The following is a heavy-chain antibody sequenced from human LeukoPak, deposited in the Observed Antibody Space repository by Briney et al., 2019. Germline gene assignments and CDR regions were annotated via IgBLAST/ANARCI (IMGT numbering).Heavy chain of an antibody. CDR3: ASPVKYYDTWSGYPPFDY. V-gene: IGHV1-69*13. J-gene: IGHJ4*02. Sequence: ASVKVSCKASGGTFYNFAISWVRQAPGQGLEWVGGIIPVSGTANYAQKFQGRVTITADESTSTAYMELSSLRSEDTAIYYCASPVKYYDTWSGYPPFDYWGQGTLVTVSS. D-gene: IGHD3-3*01. CDR1: GGTFYNFA. CDR2: IIPVSGTA.